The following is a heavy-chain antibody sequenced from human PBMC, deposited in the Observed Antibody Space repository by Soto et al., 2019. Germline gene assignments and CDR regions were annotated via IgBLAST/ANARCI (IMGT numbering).Heavy chain of an antibody. V-gene: IGHV1-18*04. D-gene: IGHD1-26*01. CDR2: ISGHNGGT. Sequence: EPSVKVSSKASGYTFTSSGINWGRQAAGQGLESMGWISGHNGGTDYAQKLQCRVTMTADTSTSTAYMELSNLRTDDPAMEYCARTPWDLTCPLVYWGQGTLVTVS. CDR3: ARTPWDLTCPLVY. CDR1: GYTFTSSG. J-gene: IGHJ4*02.